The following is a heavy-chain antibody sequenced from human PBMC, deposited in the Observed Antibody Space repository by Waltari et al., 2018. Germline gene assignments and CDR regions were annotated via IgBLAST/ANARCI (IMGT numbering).Heavy chain of an antibody. CDR2: ISSSSSYI. J-gene: IGHJ6*02. CDR1: GFTFSSYR. D-gene: IGHD4-17*01. CDR3: ARGRSLKYGDYPHGMDV. Sequence: EVQLVESGGGLVKPGGSLRLSCAASGFTFSSYRMNWVRQAPGKGLEWVSSISSSSSYIYYADSVKGRFTISRDNAKNSLYLQMNSLRAEDTAVYYCARGRSLKYGDYPHGMDVWGQGTTVTVSS. V-gene: IGHV3-21*01.